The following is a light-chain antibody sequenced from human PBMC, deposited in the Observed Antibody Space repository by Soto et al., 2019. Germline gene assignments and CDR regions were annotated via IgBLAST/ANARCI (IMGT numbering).Light chain of an antibody. Sequence: EIVLTQSPDTLSLSPGERATLSCRASKSFSRSYLAWYQQKRGQAPRLLIYGASSRATGIPDRFSGSGSGTVFTLTINILEPDDFAVYYCHQYGNSPPTFGQGTKVDIK. CDR3: HQYGNSPPT. CDR1: KSFSRSY. V-gene: IGKV3-20*01. CDR2: GAS. J-gene: IGKJ1*01.